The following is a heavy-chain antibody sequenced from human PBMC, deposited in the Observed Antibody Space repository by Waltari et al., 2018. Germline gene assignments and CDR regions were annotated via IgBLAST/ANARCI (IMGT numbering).Heavy chain of an antibody. J-gene: IGHJ4*02. CDR1: GDSMNYW. V-gene: IGHV4-4*02. CDR2: VLGSGRT. D-gene: IGHD2-15*01. CDR3: ARDRGRGLYLDT. Sequence: QLQLQESGPGLVKPSGTLSLLCAVSGDSMNYWWSWVRQHPGKGLEWIGQVLGSGRTNYNPSFASRVTISLDTSTHQFALKMTSATAADTALYYCARDRGRGLYLDTWGQGILVTVSP.